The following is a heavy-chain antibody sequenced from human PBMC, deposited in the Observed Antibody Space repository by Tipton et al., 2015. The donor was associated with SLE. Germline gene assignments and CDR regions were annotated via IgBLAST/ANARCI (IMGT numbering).Heavy chain of an antibody. CDR3: AREPSMVGAFDI. D-gene: IGHD3-10*01. Sequence: TLSLTCIVSGGSISSSSYYWGWIRQPPGKGLEWIGSIYYSGSTYYNPSLKSRVTISVDTSKNQFSLKLSSVPAADTAVYYCAREPSMVGAFDIWGQGTMVTVSS. CDR1: GGSISSSSYY. J-gene: IGHJ3*02. CDR2: IYYSGST. V-gene: IGHV4-39*07.